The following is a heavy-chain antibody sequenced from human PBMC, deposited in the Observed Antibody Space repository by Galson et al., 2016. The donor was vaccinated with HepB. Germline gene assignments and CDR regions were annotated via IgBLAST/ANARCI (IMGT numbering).Heavy chain of an antibody. Sequence: SETLSLTCAVSGGSISSSNWWNWVRQPPGKGLEWIGEIYHSGTTNYNPSLKSRVTISVDKSENQFSLNLSSVTAADTAVYYCARDDVETLGFRGLANWFDPWGQGTLVTVSS. J-gene: IGHJ5*02. D-gene: IGHD3/OR15-3a*01. CDR3: ARDDVETLGFRGLANWFDP. CDR2: IYHSGTT. CDR1: GGSISSSNW. V-gene: IGHV4-4*02.